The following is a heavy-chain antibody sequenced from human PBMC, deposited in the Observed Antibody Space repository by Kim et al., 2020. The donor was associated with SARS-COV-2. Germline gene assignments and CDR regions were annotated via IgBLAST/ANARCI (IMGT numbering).Heavy chain of an antibody. CDR3: ARGVRGGSYFDY. V-gene: IGHV4-30-4*01. D-gene: IGHD1-26*01. CDR2: IYYSGST. CDR1: GGSISSGDYY. J-gene: IGHJ4*02. Sequence: SETLSLTCTVSGGSISSGDYYWSWIRQPPGKGLEWIGYIYYSGSTYYNPSLKSRVTISVDTSKNQFSLKLSSVTAADTAVYYCARGVRGGSYFDYWGQGTLVTVSS.